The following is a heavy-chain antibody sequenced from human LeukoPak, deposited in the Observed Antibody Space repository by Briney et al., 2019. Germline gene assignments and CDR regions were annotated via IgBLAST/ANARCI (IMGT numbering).Heavy chain of an antibody. Sequence: GSLRLSCAASGFTFSDYYMSWIRQPQGKGLERFGYIYYSGSTNYNPSLKSRITISVDTSKNQFSLKLSSVTSADTAVYYCASGVGYYGSGSYSRDYYYYMDVWGKGTTVTISS. CDR3: ASGVGYYGSGSYSRDYYYYMDV. V-gene: IGHV4-59*01. D-gene: IGHD3-10*01. J-gene: IGHJ6*03. CDR1: GFTFSDYY. CDR2: IYYSGST.